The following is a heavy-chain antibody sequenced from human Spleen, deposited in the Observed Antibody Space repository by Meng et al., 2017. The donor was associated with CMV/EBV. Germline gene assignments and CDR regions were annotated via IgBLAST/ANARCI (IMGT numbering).Heavy chain of an antibody. Sequence: CTLSGGSFPGYYWSWIRQPLGKGLEWLGEINHSGSATYNPSLKSRVTISADTSQNHLSLTLTSVTAADTGVYFCSRGGVGAPGMNVWGQGTMVTVSS. V-gene: IGHV4-34*01. J-gene: IGHJ3*01. CDR3: SRGGVGAPGMNV. D-gene: IGHD1-26*01. CDR1: GGSFPGYY. CDR2: INHSGSA.